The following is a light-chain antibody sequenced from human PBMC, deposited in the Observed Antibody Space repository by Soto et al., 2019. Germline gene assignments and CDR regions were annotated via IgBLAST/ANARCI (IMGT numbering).Light chain of an antibody. CDR1: QSLLYSDGTTY. Sequence: DVVMTQSPLSLPVTLGQAASISCRSSQSLLYSDGTTYLNWFHQRPGQPPRRLIYKVSNRDSGVPDRFSGSGSDTDFTLKISRVEAEDVGVYYCLQATPWPRTFGQGTKVEIK. CDR3: LQATPWPRT. V-gene: IGKV2-30*01. J-gene: IGKJ1*01. CDR2: KVS.